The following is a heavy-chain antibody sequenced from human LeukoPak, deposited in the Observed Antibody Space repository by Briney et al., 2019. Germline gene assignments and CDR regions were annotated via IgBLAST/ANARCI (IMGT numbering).Heavy chain of an antibody. V-gene: IGHV3-30*18. CDR3: AKRVKRSAHFDY. Sequence: GGSLRLSCAASGSTFSSYGMHWVRQAPGKGLEWVAVISYDGSNKYYADSVKGRFTISRDNSKNTLYLQMNSLRAEDTAVYYCAKRVKRSAHFDYWGQGTLVTVSS. CDR1: GSTFSSYG. J-gene: IGHJ4*02. CDR2: ISYDGSNK.